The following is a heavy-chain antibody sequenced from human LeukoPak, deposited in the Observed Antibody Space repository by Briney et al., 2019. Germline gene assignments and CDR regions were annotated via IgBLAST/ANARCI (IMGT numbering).Heavy chain of an antibody. D-gene: IGHD3-22*01. V-gene: IGHV3-11*06. CDR1: GFTLSNAW. CDR3: ARDVPENYYDSSGYRPNWFDP. CDR2: ISSSSSYT. J-gene: IGHJ5*02. Sequence: GGSLRLSCAASGFTLSNAWMSWIRQAPGKGLEWVSYISSSSSYTNYADSVKGRFTISRDNAKNSLYLQMNSLRAEDTAVYYCARDVPENYYDSSGYRPNWFDPWGQGTLVTVSS.